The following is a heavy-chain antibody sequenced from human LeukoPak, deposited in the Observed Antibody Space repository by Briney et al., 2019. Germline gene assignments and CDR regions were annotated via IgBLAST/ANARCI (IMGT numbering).Heavy chain of an antibody. D-gene: IGHD3-10*01. CDR3: ARERGGVHRAYAFDI. CDR2: IYYSRST. CDR1: GGSISSYY. J-gene: IGHJ3*02. V-gene: IGHV4-59*01. Sequence: SETLSLTCTVSGGSISSYYWSWIRQPPGKGLEWIGYIYYSRSTNYNPSLKSRVTISVDASKNQFSLKLSSATAADTAVYYCARERGGVHRAYAFDIWGQGTMVTVSS.